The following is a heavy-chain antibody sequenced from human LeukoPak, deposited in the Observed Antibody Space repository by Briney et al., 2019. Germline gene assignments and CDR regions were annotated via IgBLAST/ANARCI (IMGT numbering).Heavy chain of an antibody. J-gene: IGHJ4*02. CDR1: GFTFSSYA. CDR3: ARPPSYYDSSGYYPFDY. D-gene: IGHD3-22*01. V-gene: IGHV3-23*01. Sequence: GGSLRLSCAASGFTFSSYAMSWVRQAPGKGLEWVSAISGSGGSTYYADSVKGRFTISRDNSKNTLYLQMNSLRAEDTAVYYCARPPSYYDSSGYYPFDYWGQGTLVTVSS. CDR2: ISGSGGST.